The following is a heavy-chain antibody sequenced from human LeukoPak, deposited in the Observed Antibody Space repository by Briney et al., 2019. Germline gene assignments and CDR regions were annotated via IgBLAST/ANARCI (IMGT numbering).Heavy chain of an antibody. CDR2: ISGSSSYM. J-gene: IGHJ4*02. Sequence: GRSLRLSCAASGFTFSSYAMHWVRQAPGKGLEWVSFISGSSSYMYYADSVKGRFTISRDNAKSSLFLQMNTLRAEDTAVYYCATDRGWRTSGYYLYYFEYWGQGTLVTYSS. CDR1: GFTFSSYA. CDR3: ATDRGWRTSGYYLYYFEY. D-gene: IGHD3-3*01. V-gene: IGHV3-21*01.